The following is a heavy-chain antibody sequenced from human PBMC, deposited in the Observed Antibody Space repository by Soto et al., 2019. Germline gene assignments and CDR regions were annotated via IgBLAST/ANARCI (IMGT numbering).Heavy chain of an antibody. CDR1: GFTFSSYT. V-gene: IGHV3-21*01. Sequence: GGSLRLSCAASGFTFSSYTMDWVRQTPGKGLQWVLSISITSSYIYYADSVKGRFAISRDNAQNSLYLQMNSLRAEDTAVYYCARGAIRGYSYGYSDYWGQGTLVTVSS. J-gene: IGHJ4*02. D-gene: IGHD5-18*01. CDR3: ARGAIRGYSYGYSDY. CDR2: ISITSSYI.